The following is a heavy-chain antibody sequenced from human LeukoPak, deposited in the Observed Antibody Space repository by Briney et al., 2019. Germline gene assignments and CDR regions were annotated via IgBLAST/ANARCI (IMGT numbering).Heavy chain of an antibody. CDR3: ARGYSGNYLRFDP. V-gene: IGHV4-4*07. CDR2: IYTSGST. Sequence: SETLSLTCTVSGGSFSSSYWSWIRQPAGKGLEWIGRIYTSGSTNFNPSLESRVTISIDKSKNQISPKLNAVTAADTAVYYCARGYSGNYLRFDPWGQGTLVTVSS. J-gene: IGHJ5*02. D-gene: IGHD1-26*01. CDR1: GGSFSSSY.